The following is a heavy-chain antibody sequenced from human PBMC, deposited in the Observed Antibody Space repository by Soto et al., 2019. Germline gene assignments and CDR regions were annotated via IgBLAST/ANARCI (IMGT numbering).Heavy chain of an antibody. D-gene: IGHD2-15*01. Sequence: GGSLRLSCAASGFTFSSYGMHWVRQAPGKGLEWVAVIWYDGSNKYYADSVKGRFTISRDNSKNTLYLQMNSLRAEDTAVYYCARDRGIDAFDIWGQGTMVTVSS. CDR2: IWYDGSNK. CDR1: GFTFSSYG. J-gene: IGHJ3*02. V-gene: IGHV3-33*01. CDR3: ARDRGIDAFDI.